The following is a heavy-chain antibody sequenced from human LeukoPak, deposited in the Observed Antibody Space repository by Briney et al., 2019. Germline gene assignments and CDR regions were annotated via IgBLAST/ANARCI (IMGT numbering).Heavy chain of an antibody. Sequence: ASVKVSCKASGYTFTGYYMHWVRQAPGQGLEWMGRINPNSGGTNYAQKFQGRVTMTRDTSISTAYMELSRLRSDDTAVYYCATHNYDSSGQPEDVRGKGTTVTVSS. CDR1: GYTFTGYY. CDR3: ATHNYDSSGQPEDV. D-gene: IGHD3-22*01. J-gene: IGHJ6*04. CDR2: INPNSGGT. V-gene: IGHV1-2*06.